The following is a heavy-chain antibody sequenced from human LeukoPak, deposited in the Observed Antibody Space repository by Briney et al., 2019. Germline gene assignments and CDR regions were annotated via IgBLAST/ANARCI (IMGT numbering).Heavy chain of an antibody. J-gene: IGHJ4*02. CDR1: GGSFSGYF. CDR3: ARAAAYLGSGSQLGY. V-gene: IGHV4-34*01. CDR2: INHSGNI. Sequence: SETLSLTCAVYGGSFSGYFWSWIRQPPGKGLEWIGEINHSGNIRYNPSLMSRVTVSVDTSKNQVSLKLRSVTAADTAIYYCARAAAYLGSGSQLGYWGQGILVTVSS. D-gene: IGHD3-10*01.